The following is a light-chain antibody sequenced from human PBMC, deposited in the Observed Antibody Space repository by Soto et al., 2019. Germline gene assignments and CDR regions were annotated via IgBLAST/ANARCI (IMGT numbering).Light chain of an antibody. CDR2: TAY. J-gene: IGKJ3*01. V-gene: IGKV1-39*01. CDR3: QQTYSAPFT. Sequence: DIQRTQSPSSLSASVGDSVTLTCRASQRLFSFLNWYQQAPGRAPKLLISTAYKLQSGVPSRFSGSESGTEFTLTISSLQPEDFAIYFCQQTYSAPFTFGPGTKV. CDR1: QRLFSF.